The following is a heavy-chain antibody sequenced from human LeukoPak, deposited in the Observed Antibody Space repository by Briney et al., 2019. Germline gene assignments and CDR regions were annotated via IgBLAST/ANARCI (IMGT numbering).Heavy chain of an antibody. V-gene: IGHV4-34*01. CDR1: GGSFSGYY. Sequence: PSETLSLTCAVYGGSFSGYYWSWIRQPPGKGLEWIGEINQSGSTNYNPSLKSRVTISVDTSKNQFSLKVNSVTAADTAVYYCATRRSGSYSDYWGQGTLVTVSS. CDR3: ATRRSGSYSDY. J-gene: IGHJ4*02. D-gene: IGHD1-26*01. CDR2: INQSGST.